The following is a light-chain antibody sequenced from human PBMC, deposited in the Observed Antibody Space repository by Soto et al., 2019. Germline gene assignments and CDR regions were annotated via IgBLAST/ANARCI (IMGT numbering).Light chain of an antibody. CDR3: QQTYTTPTWT. V-gene: IGKV1-39*01. CDR1: QHISSY. CDR2: AAS. Sequence: DIQMTQSPSSLSASVGDRVTITCRASQHISSYLNWYQQTPGKPPKLLIYAASSLQSGVPSRFSGGGSGTDFTLTISSLQPEDFATYYCQQTYTTPTWTFGQGTKVEIK. J-gene: IGKJ1*01.